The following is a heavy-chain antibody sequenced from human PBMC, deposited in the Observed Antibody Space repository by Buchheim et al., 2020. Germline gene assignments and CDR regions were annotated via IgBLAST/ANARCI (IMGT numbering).Heavy chain of an antibody. D-gene: IGHD2-15*01. Sequence: QVQLVQSGAEVKKPGSSVKVSCKASGYTFTTYAIHWVRQAPGQRLEWMGWINPGVGGTNYAQKFQGRVTITRDTSTSTAHMELSSLRSEDTTVYYCARDLGHCSGGYCKYHNWFDPWGQGTL. J-gene: IGHJ5*02. CDR3: ARDLGHCSGGYCKYHNWFDP. CDR2: INPGVGGT. V-gene: IGHV1-3*01. CDR1: GYTFTTYA.